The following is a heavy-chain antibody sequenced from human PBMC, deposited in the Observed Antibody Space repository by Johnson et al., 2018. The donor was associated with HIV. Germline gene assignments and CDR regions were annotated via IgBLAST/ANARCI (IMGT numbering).Heavy chain of an antibody. J-gene: IGHJ3*02. Sequence: VQLVEFGGGLIQPGGSLRLSCVASGFTVSGNYMSWVRQAPGKGLEWVSVIYSGGGTYYADSVKGRFTISRDTSANTVNLQMNGLRADDTATYYCVRDYGDYVDDAFDIWGQGTMVTVSS. D-gene: IGHD4-17*01. CDR2: IYSGGGT. V-gene: IGHV3-53*01. CDR1: GFTVSGNY. CDR3: VRDYGDYVDDAFDI.